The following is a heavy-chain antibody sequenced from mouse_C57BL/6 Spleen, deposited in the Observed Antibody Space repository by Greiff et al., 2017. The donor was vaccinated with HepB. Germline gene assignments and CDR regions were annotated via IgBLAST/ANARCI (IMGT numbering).Heavy chain of an antibody. CDR1: GYTFTSYW. V-gene: IGHV1-64*01. D-gene: IGHD1-1*01. CDR3: ARSPPSTVVARFDY. Sequence: QVQLQQPGAELVKPGASVKLSCKASGYTFTSYWMHWVKQRPGQGLEWIGMIHPNSGSTNYNEKFKSKATLTVDKSSSTAYMQLSSLTSEDSAVHYCARSPPSTVVARFDYWGQGTTLTVSS. J-gene: IGHJ2*01. CDR2: IHPNSGST.